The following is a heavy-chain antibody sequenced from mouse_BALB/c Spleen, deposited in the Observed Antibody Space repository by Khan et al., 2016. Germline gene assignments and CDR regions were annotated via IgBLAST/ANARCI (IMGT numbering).Heavy chain of an antibody. Sequence: VQLKESGPGLVKPSQSLSLTCTVTGYSITSDYAWNWIRQFPGNKLEWMGYISYSGSTSYNPSLKSRISITRDTSKNQFFLQLNSVTTEDTATYYCARITTVVKWYFDVWGAGTTVTVSS. V-gene: IGHV3-2*02. J-gene: IGHJ1*01. CDR1: GYSITSDYA. D-gene: IGHD1-1*01. CDR3: ARITTVVKWYFDV. CDR2: ISYSGST.